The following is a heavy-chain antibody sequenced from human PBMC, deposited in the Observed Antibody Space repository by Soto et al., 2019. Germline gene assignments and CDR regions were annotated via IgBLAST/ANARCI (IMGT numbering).Heavy chain of an antibody. Sequence: SEALSLTCTVSGGSISSYYWSWIRQPPGKGLEWIGYIYYSGSTNYNPSLKSRVTISVDTSKNQFSLKLSPVTAADTAVYYCARDPTYSSSQNWFDPWGQGTLVTVSS. CDR2: IYYSGST. V-gene: IGHV4-59*01. D-gene: IGHD6-13*01. CDR1: GGSISSYY. J-gene: IGHJ5*02. CDR3: ARDPTYSSSQNWFDP.